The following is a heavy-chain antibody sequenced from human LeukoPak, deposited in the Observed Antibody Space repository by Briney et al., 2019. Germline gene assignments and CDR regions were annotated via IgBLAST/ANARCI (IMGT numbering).Heavy chain of an antibody. CDR2: IYHGGST. D-gene: IGHD3-10*01. J-gene: IGHJ4*02. CDR1: GYSISSGYY. Sequence: SETLSLTCTVSGYSISSGYYWGWIRQPPGKGLEWIGSIYHGGSTNYNPSPKSRVTMSVDTSKNQFSLKLSSVTAADAAVYYCARDEYAYGGRTHPYFFDYWGQGTLVTVSS. V-gene: IGHV4-38-2*02. CDR3: ARDEYAYGGRTHPYFFDY.